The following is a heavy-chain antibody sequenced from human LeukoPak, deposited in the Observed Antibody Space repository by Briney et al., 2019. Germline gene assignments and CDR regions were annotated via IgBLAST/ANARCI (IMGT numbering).Heavy chain of an antibody. CDR1: GFTFNIYG. D-gene: IGHD1-20*01. CDR2: IWYDGSTE. Sequence: GKPLRLSCAASGFTFNIYGMHWVRQAPGKGLEWVAIIWYDGSTEYYADSVKGRFSISRDNSKNTLYLQMDSLRAEDTAVYYCAKDRITGTPYYFDYWGQGTLVTVSS. V-gene: IGHV3-33*06. CDR3: AKDRITGTPYYFDY. J-gene: IGHJ4*02.